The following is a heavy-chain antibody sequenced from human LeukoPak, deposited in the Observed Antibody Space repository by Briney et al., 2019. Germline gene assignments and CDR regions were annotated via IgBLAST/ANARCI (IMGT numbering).Heavy chain of an antibody. CDR3: AKDFLTVTAGWDY. D-gene: IGHD6-25*01. Sequence: GESLKISCAASGFTFSIYAMSWVRQAPGKGLEWVSGISGSGGSTYYADSVRGRFTISRDNSKNTLFLQMNSLRAEDTAVYYCAKDFLTVTAGWDYWGQGTLVTVSS. V-gene: IGHV3-23*01. J-gene: IGHJ4*02. CDR1: GFTFSIYA. CDR2: ISGSGGST.